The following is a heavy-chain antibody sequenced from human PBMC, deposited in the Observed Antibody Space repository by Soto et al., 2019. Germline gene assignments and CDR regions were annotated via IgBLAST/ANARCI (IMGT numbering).Heavy chain of an antibody. Sequence: EVQLVESGGGLVQPGGSLRLSCAASGFTFSDYEMNWVRQAPGKGLEWISYIRSSDSLIYYADSVKGRFTISRDNAKNSLYLQMNSLRVEDTAVYYCAGYSYSSSSFVVYLGQGTLVTVSS. CDR1: GFTFSDYE. J-gene: IGHJ4*02. CDR3: AGYSYSSSSFVVY. V-gene: IGHV3-48*03. CDR2: IRSSDSLI. D-gene: IGHD6-6*01.